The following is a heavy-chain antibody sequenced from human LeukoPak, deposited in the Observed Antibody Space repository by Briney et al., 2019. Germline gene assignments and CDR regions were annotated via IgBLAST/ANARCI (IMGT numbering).Heavy chain of an antibody. CDR2: IESKTDGGTT. CDR1: GFSFSDTW. J-gene: IGHJ4*02. V-gene: IGHV3-15*04. CDR3: TTYGSGRKFDY. Sequence: GGSLRLSCGAPGFSFSDTWMSWGPQIPGKGLERVGRIESKTDGGTTDYAAPVKGRFTISRDDSTNTLYLQMNSLKSEDTAVYYCTTYGSGRKFDYWGQGILVTVSS. D-gene: IGHD3-10*01.